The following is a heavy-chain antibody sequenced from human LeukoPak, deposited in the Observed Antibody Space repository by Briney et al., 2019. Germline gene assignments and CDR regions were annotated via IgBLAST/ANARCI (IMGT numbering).Heavy chain of an antibody. CDR2: IKQDGSEK. CDR3: ARGVESSGASYYYYYGMDV. Sequence: GGSLRLSCAASGFTFSSYWMSWVRQAPGKGLEWVANIKQDGSEKYYVDSVKGRFTISRDNAKNSLYLQMNSLRAEDTAVYYCARGVESSGASYYYYYGMDVWGQGTTVTVSS. J-gene: IGHJ6*02. CDR1: GFTFSSYW. D-gene: IGHD3-22*01. V-gene: IGHV3-7*01.